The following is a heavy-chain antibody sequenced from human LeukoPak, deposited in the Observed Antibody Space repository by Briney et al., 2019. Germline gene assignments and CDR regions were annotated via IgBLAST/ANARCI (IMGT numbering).Heavy chain of an antibody. D-gene: IGHD2-2*01. V-gene: IGHV4-4*07. J-gene: IGHJ5*02. CDR2: IYTSGTT. CDR3: ARFRGCSSTSCYGGTGWFDP. CDR1: GGSISNYY. Sequence: PSETLSLTCTVSGGSISNYYWSWIRQPAGKGLEWIGRIYTSGTTHYNPSLKSRVTMSVDTSKNQFSLNLSSVTAADTAVYYCARFRGCSSTSCYGGTGWFDPWGQGTLVTVSS.